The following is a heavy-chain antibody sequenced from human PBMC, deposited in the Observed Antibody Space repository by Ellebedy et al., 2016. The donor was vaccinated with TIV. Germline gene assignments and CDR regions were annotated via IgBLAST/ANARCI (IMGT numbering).Heavy chain of an antibody. CDR2: IKGDGSGA. V-gene: IGHV3-74*01. D-gene: IGHD5-18*01. Sequence: PGGSLRLSCAASGFSLSPFSAYWMHWVRQAPGKGLVWVSRIKGDGSGATYADSVKGRFTISRDNAKNTLYLQMNSLKTEDTAVYYGTRDWSVDTAMAAGYWGQGTLVTVSS. CDR3: TRDWSVDTAMAAGY. J-gene: IGHJ4*02. CDR1: GFSLSPFSAYW.